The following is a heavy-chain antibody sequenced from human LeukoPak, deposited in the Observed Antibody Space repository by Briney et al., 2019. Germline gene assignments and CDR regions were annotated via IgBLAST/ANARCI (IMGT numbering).Heavy chain of an antibody. J-gene: IGHJ4*02. CDR3: ARDGVGSTRTFDY. Sequence: ASVKVSCKPSGYTFTGYYIHWVRQAPGQGLEWMGWINPNSGGTNYAQKFQGRVTMTRDTSISTAYMELSRLRSDDTSVYYCARDGVGSTRTFDYWGQGTLVTVSS. V-gene: IGHV1-2*02. CDR1: GYTFTGYY. CDR2: INPNSGGT. D-gene: IGHD3-3*01.